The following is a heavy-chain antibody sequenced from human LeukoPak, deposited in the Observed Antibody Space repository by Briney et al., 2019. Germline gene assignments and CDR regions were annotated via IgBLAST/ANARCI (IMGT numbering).Heavy chain of an antibody. D-gene: IGHD5-18*01. CDR3: AKDPRYSYGYVSYGMDV. CDR1: GFTFSSYA. V-gene: IGHV3-23*01. J-gene: IGHJ6*02. Sequence: HPGGSLRPSCAASGFTFSSYAMSWVRQAPGKGLEWVSAISGGGGRTYYADSVKGRFTISRDNSKNTLYLQMNSLRAEDTAVYYCAKDPRYSYGYVSYGMDVWGQGTTVTVSS. CDR2: ISGGGGRT.